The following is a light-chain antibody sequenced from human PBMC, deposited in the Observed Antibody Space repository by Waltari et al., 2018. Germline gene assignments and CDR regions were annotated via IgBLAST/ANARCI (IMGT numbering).Light chain of an antibody. CDR1: QCTSRY. CDR3: QQSFTIPMYT. J-gene: IGKJ2*01. V-gene: IGKV1-39*01. Sequence: DIQMTQSPSSLSASVGDIVRITGRASQCTSRYLNWYQQKPGKAPKLLISSSSSLQSGVPSRVSASGSGTDFTLTISSLQAEDFATYYCQQSFTIPMYTFGQGTKLESK. CDR2: SSS.